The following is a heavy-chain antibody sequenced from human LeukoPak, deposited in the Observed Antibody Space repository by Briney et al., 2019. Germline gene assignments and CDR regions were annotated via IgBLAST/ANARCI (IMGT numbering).Heavy chain of an antibody. D-gene: IGHD3-16*02. CDR3: AGDMQLST. Sequence: PGGSLRLSCAAPGFTFSGSAMSWVRQAPGGGLEWVSLISYSGANSYYTDSVRGRFTISRDNSKDTLFLQMNNLRAEDTAIYYCAGDMQLSTWGLGTMVTVSS. CDR2: ISYSGANS. J-gene: IGHJ3*01. V-gene: IGHV3-23*01. CDR1: GFTFSGSA.